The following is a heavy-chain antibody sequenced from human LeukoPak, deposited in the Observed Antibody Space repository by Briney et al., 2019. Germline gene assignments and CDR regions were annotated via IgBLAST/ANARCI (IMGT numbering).Heavy chain of an antibody. D-gene: IGHD3-16*02. Sequence: PGGSLRLSCAASGFTFSSYGMHWGRQAPGKGLEGVAVIWYDGSNKYYADSVKGRFTISRDNTKNTVYLQMKRLRDEDTAVYYCARDQSVSACKASVFDYWGQGPLVPVSS. CDR1: GFTFSSYG. J-gene: IGHJ4*02. CDR3: ARDQSVSACKASVFDY. V-gene: IGHV3-33*01. CDR2: IWYDGSNK.